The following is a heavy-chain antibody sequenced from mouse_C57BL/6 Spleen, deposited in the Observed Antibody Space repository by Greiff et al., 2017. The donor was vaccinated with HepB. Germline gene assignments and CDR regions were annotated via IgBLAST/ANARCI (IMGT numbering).Heavy chain of an antibody. Sequence: VQLQESGPELVKPGASVKISCKASGYTFTDYYINWVQQRPGQGLEWIGWIYPGSGNTKYNEKFKGKATLTVDTSSSTAYMQLSSLTSEDSAVYFCAICGYYGSSCGGGWYFDVWGTGTTVTVSS. J-gene: IGHJ1*03. CDR2: IYPGSGNT. CDR3: AICGYYGSSCGGGWYFDV. V-gene: IGHV1-84*01. D-gene: IGHD1-1*01. CDR1: GYTFTDYY.